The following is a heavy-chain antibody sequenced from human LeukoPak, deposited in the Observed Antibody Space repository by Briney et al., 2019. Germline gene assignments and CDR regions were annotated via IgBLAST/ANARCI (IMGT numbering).Heavy chain of an antibody. J-gene: IGHJ3*02. D-gene: IGHD2-21*01. CDR3: ARVVRCGGDCYSDAFDI. CDR1: GFTFSSYA. V-gene: IGHV3-30-3*01. Sequence: GGSLRLSCAASGFTFSSYAMHWVRQAPGKGLEWVAVISYDGSNKYYADSVKGRFTISRDNSKNTLYLQMNSLGAEDTAVYYCARVVRCGGDCYSDAFDIWGQGTMVTVSS. CDR2: ISYDGSNK.